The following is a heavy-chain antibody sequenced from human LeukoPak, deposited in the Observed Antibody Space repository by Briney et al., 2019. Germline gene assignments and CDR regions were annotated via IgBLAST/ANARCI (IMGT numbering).Heavy chain of an antibody. J-gene: IGHJ4*02. CDR1: GYTFTSYG. D-gene: IGHD3-16*02. V-gene: IGHV1-18*01. Sequence: GASVKVSCKASGYTFTSYGISWVRQAPGQGLEWMGWISAYNGNTNYAQKLQGRVTMTTDTSTSTAYMELRSLRSDDTAVYYCARGLYDYVWGSYPTAVDYWGQGTLVTVSS. CDR2: ISAYNGNT. CDR3: ARGLYDYVWGSYPTAVDY.